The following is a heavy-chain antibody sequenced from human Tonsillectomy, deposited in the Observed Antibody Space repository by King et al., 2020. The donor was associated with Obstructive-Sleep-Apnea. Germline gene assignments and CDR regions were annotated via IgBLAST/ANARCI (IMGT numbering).Heavy chain of an antibody. Sequence: VQLQESGPGLVKPSHTLSLTCTVSVDSIRSGGYYWSWVRKHPGKGLEWSGYIYYSWSTYYNPSLQSRVTLSVDTSKNQFSLKRSSVTAADTALYYCARSYSSGWHDYWGQGALVTVSS. CDR1: VDSIRSGGYY. J-gene: IGHJ4*02. V-gene: IGHV4-31*03. D-gene: IGHD6-19*01. CDR2: IYYSWST. CDR3: ARSYSSGWHDY.